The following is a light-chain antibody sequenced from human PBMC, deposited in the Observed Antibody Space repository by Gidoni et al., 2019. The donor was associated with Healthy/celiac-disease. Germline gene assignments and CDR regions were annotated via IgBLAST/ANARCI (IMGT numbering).Light chain of an antibody. V-gene: IGLV1-44*01. J-gene: IGLJ2*01. Sequence: SVLTQPPSASGTPGQRGTISCSGSSSNIGRNTVNWYQQLPGTAPKLLIYSNNQRPSGVPDRFSGSKSGTSASLAISGLQSEDEADYYCAAWDDSLNGVVFGGGTKLTVL. CDR1: SSNIGRNT. CDR2: SNN. CDR3: AAWDDSLNGVV.